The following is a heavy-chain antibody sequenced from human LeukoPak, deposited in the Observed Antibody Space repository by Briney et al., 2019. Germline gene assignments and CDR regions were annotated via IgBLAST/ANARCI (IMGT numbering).Heavy chain of an antibody. J-gene: IGHJ4*02. CDR3: ARDYTAMATPFFDY. D-gene: IGHD5-18*01. V-gene: IGHV4-4*07. CDR1: GGSISSYY. CDR2: IYTSGST. Sequence: SETLSLTCTVSGGSISSYYWTWIRQPAGKGLEWIGHIYTSGSTYYNPSLKSRVTMSVDTSKNQFSLKLSSVTAADTAVYYCARDYTAMATPFFDYWGQGTLVTVSS.